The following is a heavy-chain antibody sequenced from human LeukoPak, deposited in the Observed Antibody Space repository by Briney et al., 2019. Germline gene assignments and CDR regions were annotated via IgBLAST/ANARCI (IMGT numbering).Heavy chain of an antibody. Sequence: GGSLRLSCAACGFTVSSNYMSWVRQAPGKGLEWVSVIYSGGSTYYADSVKGRFTISRDNSKNTLYLQMNSLRAEDTAVYYCARVLSSGGENAFDIWGQGTMVTVSS. CDR1: GFTVSSNY. D-gene: IGHD2-21*01. CDR2: IYSGGST. CDR3: ARVLSSGGENAFDI. V-gene: IGHV3-66*01. J-gene: IGHJ3*02.